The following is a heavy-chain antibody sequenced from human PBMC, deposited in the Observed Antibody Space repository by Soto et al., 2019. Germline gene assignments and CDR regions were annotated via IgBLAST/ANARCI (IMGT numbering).Heavy chain of an antibody. CDR3: ARVMVRGVIIHYYYYGMDV. J-gene: IGHJ6*02. Sequence: GASVKVSCKASGYTFTGYYMHWVRQAPGQGLEWMGWINPNSGGTNYAQKFQGRVTMTRDTSISTAYMELSRLRSDDTAVYYCARVMVRGVIIHYYYYGMDVWGQGTTVTVSS. CDR2: INPNSGGT. V-gene: IGHV1-2*02. CDR1: GYTFTGYY. D-gene: IGHD3-10*01.